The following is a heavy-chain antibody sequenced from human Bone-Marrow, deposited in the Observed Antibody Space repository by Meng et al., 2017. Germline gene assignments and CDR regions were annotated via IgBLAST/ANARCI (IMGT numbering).Heavy chain of an antibody. J-gene: IGHJ4*02. CDR3: ARPGRWELLDLYYFDY. V-gene: IGHV3-7*01. Sequence: GGSLRLSCEGSGFSFKKHWMNWVRQAPGKGLEWVANIKEDGSEEYYVDSVKGRFTISRDNSKNSLYLEMSSLRAEDTAVYYCARPGRWELLDLYYFDYWGQGTLVTVSS. CDR1: GFSFKKHW. CDR2: IKEDGSEE. D-gene: IGHD1-26*01.